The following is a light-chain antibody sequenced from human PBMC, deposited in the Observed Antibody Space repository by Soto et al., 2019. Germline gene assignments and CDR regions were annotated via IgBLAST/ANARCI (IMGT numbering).Light chain of an antibody. Sequence: EIVLTQSPATLSLSPGERATLSCRASQSVSSYLAWYQQKPGQAPRLLIYDASNRATGIPARFSGSGSGTDVTLTISSLEPEDFAVYYCQQRSNWPPPGITFGPGTKVDIK. V-gene: IGKV3-11*01. CDR3: QQRSNWPPPGIT. CDR2: DAS. CDR1: QSVSSY. J-gene: IGKJ3*01.